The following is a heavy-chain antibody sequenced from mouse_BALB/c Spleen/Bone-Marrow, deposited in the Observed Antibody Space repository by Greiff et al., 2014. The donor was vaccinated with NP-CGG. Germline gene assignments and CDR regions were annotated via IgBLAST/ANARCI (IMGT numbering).Heavy chain of an antibody. D-gene: IGHD1-3*01. J-gene: IGHJ3*01. CDR3: VRLKTNLAF. CDR1: GYTFTDYT. Sequence: QVQLQQSGAELARPGASVKMSCKASGYTFTDYTMHWVKQRPGQVLEWIGSINPSSTYTNYNQKFKDKATLTADKSSITAYMQLSSLTSEDSAVYYCVRLKTNLAFWGQGTLVTVSA. V-gene: IGHV1-4*01. CDR2: INPSSTYT.